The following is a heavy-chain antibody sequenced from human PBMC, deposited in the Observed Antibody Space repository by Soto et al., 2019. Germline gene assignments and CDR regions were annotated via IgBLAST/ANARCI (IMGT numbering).Heavy chain of an antibody. V-gene: IGHV3-15*07. CDR1: GFTFRNAW. CDR3: AIPNWNYNTAMDV. D-gene: IGHD1-20*01. J-gene: IGHJ6*02. CDR2: IKSISDGGTT. Sequence: EVQLVESGGGLIKPGGSLRLSCAASGFTFRNAWMNWVRQAPGKGLEWVGRIKSISDGGTTDYAAPVTGRFSISRDDSENTLYLQMTSLKTEDSAVNYCAIPNWNYNTAMDVWGQGTTVTVSS.